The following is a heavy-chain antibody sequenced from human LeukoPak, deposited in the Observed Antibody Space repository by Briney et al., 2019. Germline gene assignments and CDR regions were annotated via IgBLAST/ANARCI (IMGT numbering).Heavy chain of an antibody. D-gene: IGHD5-24*01. CDR1: GGSITGYY. CDR3: ATGRDADSARDYYDMDV. J-gene: IGHJ6*02. CDR2: IYSGGST. Sequence: PSETLSLTCTVSGGSITGYYWTWIRQPAGKGLEWIGRIYSGGSTNYNPPLKSRVTMSVDTSKNQFSLKLSSVTAADTAVYYCATGRDADSARDYYDMDVWGQGTTVTVSS. V-gene: IGHV4-4*07.